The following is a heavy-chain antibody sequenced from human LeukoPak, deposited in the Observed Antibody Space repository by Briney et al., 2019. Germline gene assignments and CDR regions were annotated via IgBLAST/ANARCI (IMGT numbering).Heavy chain of an antibody. D-gene: IGHD1-26*01. CDR3: AREQVGSRVAFDI. V-gene: IGHV4-59*08. J-gene: IGHJ3*02. Sequence: PSETLSLTCAVYGGSFSGYYWSWIRQPPGKGLEWIGYIYYSGSTNYNPSLKSRVTISVDTSKNQFSLKLSSVTAADTAVYYCAREQVGSRVAFDIWGQGTMVTVSS. CDR2: IYYSGST. CDR1: GGSFSGYY.